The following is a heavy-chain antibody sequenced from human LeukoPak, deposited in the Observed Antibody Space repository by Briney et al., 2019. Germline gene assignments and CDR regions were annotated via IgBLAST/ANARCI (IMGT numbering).Heavy chain of an antibody. D-gene: IGHD3-10*01. V-gene: IGHV3-21*01. CDR1: GFTFSSYS. Sequence: GGSLRLSCAASGFTFSSYSMNWVRQAPGKGLEWVSSISSSSSYIYYADSVKGRFTISRDNAKNSLYLQMNSLRAEDTAVYYCARDETMVRGVSRSGPLFDIWGQGTMVTVSS. CDR2: ISSSSSYI. CDR3: ARDETMVRGVSRSGPLFDI. J-gene: IGHJ3*02.